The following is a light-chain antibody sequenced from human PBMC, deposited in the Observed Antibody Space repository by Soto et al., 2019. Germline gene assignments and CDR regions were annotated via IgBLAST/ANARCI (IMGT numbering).Light chain of an antibody. J-gene: IGKJ4*01. V-gene: IGKV3-15*01. CDR1: QGMGDT. CDR3: QPYNNWPLT. Sequence: EVVMRQSPATLSVCPGEGATLSCRASQGMGDTLAWYQHKPGQTPRLLIYDTSTRATGVPTRFSGSRSGAEFTLTINSLRAEAFAVYYCQPYNNWPLTYGGGTKVDIK. CDR2: DTS.